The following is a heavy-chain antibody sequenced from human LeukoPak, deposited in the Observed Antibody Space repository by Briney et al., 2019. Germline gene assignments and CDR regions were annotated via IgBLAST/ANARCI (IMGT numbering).Heavy chain of an antibody. CDR1: GFTFSGYW. CDR3: ARWGVSAGLDS. J-gene: IGHJ5*01. Sequence: GGSLRLSCAASGFTFSGYWMGWVRQAPGEGLYWVGNIKPDGSATYYVDSVKGRFTISRDNAKSLLYLQMNSLRAEDSALYYCARWGVSAGLDSWGQGTLVTVSS. D-gene: IGHD3-10*01. CDR2: IKPDGSAT. V-gene: IGHV3-7*01.